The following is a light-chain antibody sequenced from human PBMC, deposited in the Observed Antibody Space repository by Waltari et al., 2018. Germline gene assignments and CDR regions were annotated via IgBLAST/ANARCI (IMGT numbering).Light chain of an antibody. Sequence: IELTQSPATLSSSLGDRVTITCRASQGISSYLAWYQQKPGKAPNLLIDGASTLQSGVPSRFSGSGSGTDFTLTINSLQPEDFATYYCQQLNSYLTFGQGTRLEIK. J-gene: IGKJ5*01. CDR2: GAS. V-gene: IGKV1-9*01. CDR1: QGISSY. CDR3: QQLNSYLT.